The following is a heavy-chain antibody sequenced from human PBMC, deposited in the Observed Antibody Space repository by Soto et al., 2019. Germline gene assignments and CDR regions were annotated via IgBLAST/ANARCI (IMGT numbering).Heavy chain of an antibody. J-gene: IGHJ6*03. CDR2: ISAYNGNT. Sequence: ASVKVSCKASGYTFTSYGISWVRQAPGQGLEWMGWISAYNGNTNYAQKLQGRVTMTTDTSTSTAYMELRSLRSDDTAVYYCARAKIREAIFGLDYMDVWGKGTTVTVSS. CDR1: GYTFTSYG. CDR3: ARAKIREAIFGLDYMDV. D-gene: IGHD3-3*01. V-gene: IGHV1-18*01.